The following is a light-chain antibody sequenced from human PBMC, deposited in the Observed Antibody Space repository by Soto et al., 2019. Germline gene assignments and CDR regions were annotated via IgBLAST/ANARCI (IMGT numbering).Light chain of an antibody. J-gene: IGLJ1*01. Sequence: QAVVTQPPSASGTPGQRVTISCSGRSSNIGSNTVNWYQQLPGTAPKLLIYSNNQRPSGVPERFSGSKSGTSASLAISGLQSEDEADYYCAAWDDSLNGYVFGTGTKVTVL. CDR2: SNN. CDR3: AAWDDSLNGYV. V-gene: IGLV1-44*01. CDR1: SSNIGSNT.